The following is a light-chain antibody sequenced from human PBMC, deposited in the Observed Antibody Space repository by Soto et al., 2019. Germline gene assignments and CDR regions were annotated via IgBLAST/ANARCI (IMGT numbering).Light chain of an antibody. CDR3: QSYDNSLSGSYV. V-gene: IGLV1-40*01. CDR1: SSNIGANYD. J-gene: IGLJ1*01. Sequence: QSVLTQPPSVSGAPGQRVTISCTGSSSNIGANYDVHWYQSLPGTAPKLLIYANINRPSGVPDRFSGSKSGTSASLAITRLQAEDEADYYCQSYDNSLSGSYVFGAGTKVTVL. CDR2: ANI.